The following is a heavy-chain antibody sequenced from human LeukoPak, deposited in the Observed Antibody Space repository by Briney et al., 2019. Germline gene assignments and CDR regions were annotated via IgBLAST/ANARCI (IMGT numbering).Heavy chain of an antibody. V-gene: IGHV3-7*01. Sequence: PGGSLRLSCAVSGFPFNTYWMSWVRQAPGKGLEWVANIKEDGSEKHYGDSVRGRFTISRDNAKNSLYLRMNSLRAEDTALYFCARDTYDSSGYHFYYMDVWGKGTTVTVSS. J-gene: IGHJ6*03. CDR3: ARDTYDSSGYHFYYMDV. CDR2: IKEDGSEK. CDR1: GFPFNTYW. D-gene: IGHD3-22*01.